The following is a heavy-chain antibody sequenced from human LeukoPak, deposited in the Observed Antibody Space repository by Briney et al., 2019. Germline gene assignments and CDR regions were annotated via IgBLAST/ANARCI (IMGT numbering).Heavy chain of an antibody. CDR1: GGSISSYY. J-gene: IGHJ3*02. D-gene: IGHD3-16*01. V-gene: IGHV4-59*01. CDR2: IYYSGST. Sequence: ETLSLTCTVSGGSISSYYWSWIRQPPGKGLEWIGYIYYSGSTNYNPSLKSRVTISVDTSKNQFSLKLSSVTAADTAVYYCARTRAYDAFDIWGQGTMVTVSS. CDR3: ARTRAYDAFDI.